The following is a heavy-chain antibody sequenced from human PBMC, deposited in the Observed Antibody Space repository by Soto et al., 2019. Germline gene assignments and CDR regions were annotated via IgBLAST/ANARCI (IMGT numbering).Heavy chain of an antibody. J-gene: IGHJ4*02. V-gene: IGHV2-5*02. CDR2: IYWDDDK. CDR1: GFSLTTSGVG. D-gene: IGHD3-3*01. Sequence: QITLNESGPTVVRPTETLTLTCRFSGFSLTTSGVGVGWIRQSPGKAPEWLALIYWDDDKRYSASLKSRLTITKDTYKTQVVLTVSDLDPTDTATYYCAHRVLRTVFGLVTTTAIYFDFWGQGTPVAVSS. CDR3: AHRVLRTVFGLVTTTAIYFDF.